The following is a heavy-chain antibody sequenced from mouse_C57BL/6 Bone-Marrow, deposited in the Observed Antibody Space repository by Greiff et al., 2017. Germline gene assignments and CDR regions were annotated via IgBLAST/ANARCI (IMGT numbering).Heavy chain of an antibody. Sequence: QVQLQQPGAELVMPGASVKLSCKASGYTFTSYWMHWVQQRPGQGLEWIGELGPSDSYTNYNQKFKGKSTLTVDKSPSTAYMQLSSLTSEDSAVYYCATTMVYYYAMDYWGQGTSVTVSS. CDR3: ATTMVYYYAMDY. CDR1: GYTFTSYW. V-gene: IGHV1-69*01. J-gene: IGHJ4*01. CDR2: LGPSDSYT. D-gene: IGHD2-2*01.